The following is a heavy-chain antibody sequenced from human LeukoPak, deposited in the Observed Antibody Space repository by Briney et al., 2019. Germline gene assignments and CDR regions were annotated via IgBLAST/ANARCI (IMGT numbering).Heavy chain of an antibody. CDR2: IYHSGLT. V-gene: IGHV4-4*02. Sequence: SETLSLTCAVSGGSIIRPHWWSWVRQPPGKGLECIGAIYHSGLTNYKPSLKSRLTISLDESKHQFSLQLRSVIAEDTAVYYCARELVENYRGHDFWGQGILVIVSS. D-gene: IGHD2-15*01. CDR1: GGSIIRPHW. J-gene: IGHJ4*02. CDR3: ARELVENYRGHDF.